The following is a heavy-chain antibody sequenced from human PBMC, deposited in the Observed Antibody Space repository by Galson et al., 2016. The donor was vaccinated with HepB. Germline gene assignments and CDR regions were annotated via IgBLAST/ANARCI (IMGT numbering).Heavy chain of an antibody. V-gene: IGHV1-46*01. Sequence: SVKVSCKASGYTFTGYYIYWVRQAPGQGLEWVGLINPSGGSTSYEQKFQGRVTMTRDTSTSTIYMELSSLTSEEAAVYYCARDRRQQLLDHWGQGTLVTVSS. CDR3: ARDRRQQLLDH. CDR1: GYTFTGYY. D-gene: IGHD2-2*01. J-gene: IGHJ4*02. CDR2: INPSGGST.